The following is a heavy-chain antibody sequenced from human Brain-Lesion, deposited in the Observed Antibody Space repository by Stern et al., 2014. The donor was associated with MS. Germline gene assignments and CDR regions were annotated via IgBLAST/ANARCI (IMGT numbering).Heavy chain of an antibody. CDR3: ATLSPGAGGNYYRHFDY. D-gene: IGHD1-26*01. CDR2: FDPEDGET. J-gene: IGHJ4*02. V-gene: IGHV1-24*01. CDR1: GYTLTELS. Sequence: DQLVESGAEVKKPGASVKVSCKVSGYTLTELSMHWVRQAPRKGLEWMGGFDPEDGETIYAQKFQGRVTKTEDTSTDTAYMELSSLRSEDTAVYYCATLSPGAGGNYYRHFDYWGQGTLVTVSS.